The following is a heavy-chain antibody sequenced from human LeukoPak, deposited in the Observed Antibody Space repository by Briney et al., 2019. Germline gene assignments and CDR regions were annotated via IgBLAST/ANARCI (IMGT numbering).Heavy chain of an antibody. J-gene: IGHJ4*02. CDR2: ISYDGSNK. D-gene: IGHD3-16*02. CDR3: AKDNDFGGVIVNEFDY. V-gene: IGHV3-30*18. Sequence: TGGSLRLSCAASGFTFSSYGMHWVRQAPGKGLEWVAVISYDGSNKYYADSVKGRFTISRDNSKNTLYLQMNSLRAEDTAVYYCAKDNDFGGVIVNEFDYWGQGTLVTVSS. CDR1: GFTFSSYG.